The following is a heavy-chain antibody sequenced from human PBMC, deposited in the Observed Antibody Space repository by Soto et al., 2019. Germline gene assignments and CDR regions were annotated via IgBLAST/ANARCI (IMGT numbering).Heavy chain of an antibody. CDR1: GGSFSGYY. Sequence: SETLSLTCAVYGGSFSGYYWSWIRQPPGKGLEWIGEINHSGSTNYNPSLKSRVTISVDTSKNQFSLKLSSVTAADTAVYYCARVGSWGGNWFDPWGQGTLVTVSS. V-gene: IGHV4-34*01. CDR2: INHSGST. D-gene: IGHD3-16*01. J-gene: IGHJ5*02. CDR3: ARVGSWGGNWFDP.